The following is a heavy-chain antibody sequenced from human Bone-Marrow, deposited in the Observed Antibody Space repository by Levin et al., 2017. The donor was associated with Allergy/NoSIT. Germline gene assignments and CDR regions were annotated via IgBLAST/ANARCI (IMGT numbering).Heavy chain of an antibody. Sequence: AGGSLRLSCAASGFTFSDYYMSWIRQAPGKGLEWVSYISSSSSYTNYADSVKGRFTISRDNAKNSLYLQMNSLRAEDTAVYYCASTPSASMVRGVIIRGGYFDYWGQGTLVTVSS. J-gene: IGHJ4*02. CDR1: GFTFSDYY. V-gene: IGHV3-11*03. CDR2: ISSSSSYT. CDR3: ASTPSASMVRGVIIRGGYFDY. D-gene: IGHD3-10*01.